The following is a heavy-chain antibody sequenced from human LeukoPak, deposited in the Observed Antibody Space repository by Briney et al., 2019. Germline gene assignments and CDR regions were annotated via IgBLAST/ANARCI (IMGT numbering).Heavy chain of an antibody. CDR3: ARDRGPGIAAPTLH. V-gene: IGHV3-53*05. Sequence: GGSLRLSCAASGFTVSSNYMSWVRQAPGKGLEWVSVIYSGGSTYYADSVKGRFTISRDNSKNTLYLQMNSLRAEDTAVYYCARDRGPGIAAPTLHWGQGTLVTVSS. J-gene: IGHJ1*01. CDR1: GFTVSSNY. CDR2: IYSGGST. D-gene: IGHD6-13*01.